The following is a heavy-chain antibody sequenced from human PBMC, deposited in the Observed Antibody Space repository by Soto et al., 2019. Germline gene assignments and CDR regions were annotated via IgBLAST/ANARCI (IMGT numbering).Heavy chain of an antibody. D-gene: IGHD2-15*01. CDR2: IDPSDSYT. J-gene: IGHJ4*02. V-gene: IGHV5-10-1*01. Sequence: GESLKISWNGSGYSFTSYWISWVRQMPGKGLEWMGRIDPSDSYTNYSPSFQGHVTISADKSISTAYLQWSGLKASDTAMYYCARHQVELNYDYWGQGTLVTVSS. CDR1: GYSFTSYW. CDR3: ARHQVELNYDY.